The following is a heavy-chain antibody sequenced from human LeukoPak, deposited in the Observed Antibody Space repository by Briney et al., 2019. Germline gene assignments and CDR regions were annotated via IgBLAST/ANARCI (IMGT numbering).Heavy chain of an antibody. CDR2: ISGSGGST. V-gene: IGHV3-23*01. J-gene: IGHJ4*02. D-gene: IGHD3-3*01. CDR3: ARDFPDWSGYYIFDY. CDR1: GFTFSSYA. Sequence: GGSLRLSCAASGFTFSSYAMSWVRQAPGKGLEWVSAISGSGGSTYYADSVKGRFTISRDNSKNTLYLQMNSLRAEDTAVYYCARDFPDWSGYYIFDYWGQGTLVTVSS.